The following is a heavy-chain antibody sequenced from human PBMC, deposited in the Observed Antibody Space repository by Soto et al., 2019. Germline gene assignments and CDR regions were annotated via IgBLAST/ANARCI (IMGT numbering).Heavy chain of an antibody. Sequence: GGSLRLSCAASGFTFSSYGMHWVRQAPGKGLEWVAVISYDGSNKYYADSVKGPFTISRDNSKNTLYLQMNSLRAEDTAVYYCAKMYGYSGYAPFDYWGQGTLVTVSS. J-gene: IGHJ4*02. CDR1: GFTFSSYG. CDR2: ISYDGSNK. D-gene: IGHD5-12*01. CDR3: AKMYGYSGYAPFDY. V-gene: IGHV3-30*18.